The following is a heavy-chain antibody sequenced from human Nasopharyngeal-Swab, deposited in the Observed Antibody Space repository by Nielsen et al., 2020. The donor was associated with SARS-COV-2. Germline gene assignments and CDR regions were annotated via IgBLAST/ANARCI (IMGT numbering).Heavy chain of an antibody. J-gene: IGHJ4*02. CDR1: GFTFSDYA. V-gene: IGHV3-73*01. CDR2: IGDKDHNYAT. CDR3: TTDFYFDY. Sequence: GGSLRLSCAGSGFTFSDYAMSWVRQASGQGLEWVGRIGDKDHNYATTYGASVQGRFTISRDDSKNTAFLQMDSLKTEDTALYYCTTDFYFDYWGQGTLVTVSS.